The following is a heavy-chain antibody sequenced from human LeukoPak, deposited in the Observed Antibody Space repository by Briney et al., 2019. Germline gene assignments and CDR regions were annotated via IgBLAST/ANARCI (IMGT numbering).Heavy chain of an antibody. Sequence: SVKVSCKASGGDFSDYAISWVRQAPGQGLEWMGGIIPIFGTPDYAQKFKGRVTITADKSTNTAYIELRSLRSEDTAVYYCARGGYSSNRYLVRLGYYNYMDVWGKGTTVTVSS. D-gene: IGHD6-13*01. J-gene: IGHJ6*03. CDR3: ARGGYSSNRYLVRLGYYNYMDV. CDR1: GGDFSDYA. V-gene: IGHV1-69*06. CDR2: IIPIFGTP.